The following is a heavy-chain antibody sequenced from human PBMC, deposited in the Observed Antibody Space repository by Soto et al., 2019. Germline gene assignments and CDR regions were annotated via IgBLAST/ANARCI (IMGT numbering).Heavy chain of an antibody. D-gene: IGHD3-9*01. CDR3: AREADILNWFDP. V-gene: IGHV3-48*01. CDR2: ISSSSSTI. J-gene: IGHJ5*02. Sequence: PGGSLRLSCAASGFAFRDFAMIWVRQAPGKGLEWVSYISSSSSTIYYADSVKGRFTISRDNAKNSLYLQMNSLRAEDTAVYYCAREADILNWFDPWGQGTLVTVSS. CDR1: GFAFRDFA.